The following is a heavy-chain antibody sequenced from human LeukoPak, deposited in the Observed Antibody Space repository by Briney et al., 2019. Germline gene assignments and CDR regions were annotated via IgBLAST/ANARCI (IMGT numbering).Heavy chain of an antibody. D-gene: IGHD3-16*01. V-gene: IGHV1-2*02. J-gene: IGHJ4*02. CDR2: INPNSGDT. CDR3: ARDGGLDY. CDR1: RYIFTGYY. Sequence: ASVKVSCKASRYIFTGYYMHWLRQAPGQGLEWMGWINPNSGDTNYAQKFQGRVTMTRDTSISTAYMELSSLRSDDTAVYYCARDGGLDYWGQGTLVTVSS.